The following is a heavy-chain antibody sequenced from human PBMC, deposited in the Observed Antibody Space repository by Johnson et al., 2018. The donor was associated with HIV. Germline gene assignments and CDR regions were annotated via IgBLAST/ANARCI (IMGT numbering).Heavy chain of an antibody. CDR1: GFTLSDHW. CDR2: IASVGRGT. D-gene: IGHD3-9*01. CDR3: ARDRRFYDVLTSSSCPTFDL. Sequence: VQLVESGGGSGQPGGSLRLSCAASGFTLSDHWMHWFRQVPGKGLAWVSRIASVGRGTSYADSVKGRFTISRDNAKNTLSLQMNNLRAEDTAVYYCARDRRFYDVLTSSSCPTFDLWGQGTMVTVSS. J-gene: IGHJ3*01. V-gene: IGHV3-74*01.